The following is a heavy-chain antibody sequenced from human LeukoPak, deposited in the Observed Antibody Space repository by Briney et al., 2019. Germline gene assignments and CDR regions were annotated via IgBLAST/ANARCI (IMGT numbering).Heavy chain of an antibody. Sequence: VASVKVSCKASGYTFTGYYMHWVRQAPGQGLEWMGWINPNRGGTNYAQKFQGRVTMTRDTSISTAYMELSRLRSDDTAVYYCARDGGEGYFDWSPINWFDPWGQGTLVTVSS. J-gene: IGHJ5*02. CDR2: INPNRGGT. V-gene: IGHV1-2*02. D-gene: IGHD3-9*01. CDR1: GYTFTGYY. CDR3: ARDGGEGYFDWSPINWFDP.